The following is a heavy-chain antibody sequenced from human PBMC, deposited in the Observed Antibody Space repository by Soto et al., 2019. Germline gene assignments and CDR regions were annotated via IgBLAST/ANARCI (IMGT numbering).Heavy chain of an antibody. Sequence: EASVKVSCKASGGTFSSYTISWVRQAPGQGLEWMGRIIPILSIANYAQKFQGRVTITADKSTSTAYMELSSLRSEDTVVYYCAGYYCSGGSCGFDYWGQGTLVTVS. CDR2: IIPILSIA. CDR3: AGYYCSGGSCGFDY. J-gene: IGHJ4*02. V-gene: IGHV1-69*02. D-gene: IGHD2-15*01. CDR1: GGTFSSYT.